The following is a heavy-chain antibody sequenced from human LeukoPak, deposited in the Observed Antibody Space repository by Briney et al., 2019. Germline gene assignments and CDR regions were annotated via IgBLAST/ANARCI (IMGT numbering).Heavy chain of an antibody. CDR1: GGSFSGYY. D-gene: IGHD6-13*01. CDR2: INHSGST. V-gene: IGHV4-34*01. Sequence: SETLTLTCAVYGGSFSGYYWSWIRQPPGKGLEWIGEINHSGSTNYNPSLKSRVTISVDTSKNQSSLKLSSVTAADTAVYYCARVVSPGIAAAGTIDYWDQGTLVTVSS. J-gene: IGHJ4*02. CDR3: ARVVSPGIAAAGTIDY.